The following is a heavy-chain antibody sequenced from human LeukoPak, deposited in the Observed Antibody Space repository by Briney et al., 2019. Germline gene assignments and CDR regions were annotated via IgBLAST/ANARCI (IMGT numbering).Heavy chain of an antibody. Sequence: PSETLSLTCTVSGYSISSGYYWGWIRQPPGKGLEWIGSIYHSGSTYYNPSLKSRVTISVDTSKNQFSLKLSSVTAADTAVYYCARDLIGPAAQPFDYWGQGTLVTVSS. CDR2: IYHSGST. D-gene: IGHD2-2*01. CDR3: ARDLIGPAAQPFDY. V-gene: IGHV4-38-2*02. CDR1: GYSISSGYY. J-gene: IGHJ4*02.